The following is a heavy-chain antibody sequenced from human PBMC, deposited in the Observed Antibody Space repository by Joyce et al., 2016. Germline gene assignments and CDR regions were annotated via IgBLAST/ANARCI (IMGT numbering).Heavy chain of an antibody. D-gene: IGHD2-2*01. V-gene: IGHV3-7*01. J-gene: IGHJ6*02. CDR2: IKQEGSEK. CDR3: ARDVHVVVTAGYYYGMDV. Sequence: EVKLVESGGGLVQPGGSLRLSCEASGFTFGTYWMSWVRQAPGKGVEWVANIKQEGSEKYYGESVKGRFTISRDNAKNSLYLQMNSLRAEDTAVYYCARDVHVVVTAGYYYGMDVWGQGATVTVSS. CDR1: GFTFGTYW.